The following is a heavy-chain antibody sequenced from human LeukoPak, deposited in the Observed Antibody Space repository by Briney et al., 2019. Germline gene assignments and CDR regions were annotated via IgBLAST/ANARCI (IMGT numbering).Heavy chain of an antibody. V-gene: IGHV3-30*04. CDR1: GFTFSSYA. CDR3: ARASSTR. Sequence: GGSLRLSCAASGFTFSSYAMHWVRQAPGKGLEWVAVISYDGSNKYYADYVKGRFTISRDNSKNTLYLKMNSLRAEDTAVNYCARASSTRWGQGAMVTV. D-gene: IGHD2-2*01. J-gene: IGHJ1*01. CDR2: ISYDGSNK.